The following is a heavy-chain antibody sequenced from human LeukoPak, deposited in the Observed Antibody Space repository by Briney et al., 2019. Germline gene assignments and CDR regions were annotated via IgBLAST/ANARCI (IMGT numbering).Heavy chain of an antibody. Sequence: PLETLSLTCTVSGVSISSGGYYWSWLRQHPGKGLEWIGYIYYSGSTYYNPSLKSRVTISVDTSKNQFSLKLSSVTAADTAVYYCARGPGATVTHNWFDPWGQGTLVTVSS. D-gene: IGHD4-17*01. V-gene: IGHV4-31*03. CDR2: IYYSGST. CDR3: ARGPGATVTHNWFDP. J-gene: IGHJ5*02. CDR1: GVSISSGGYY.